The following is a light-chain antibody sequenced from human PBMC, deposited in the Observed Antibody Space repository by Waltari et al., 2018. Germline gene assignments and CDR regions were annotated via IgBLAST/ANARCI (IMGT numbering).Light chain of an antibody. V-gene: IGLV1-47*01. Sequence: QSVLTQPPSASGTPGQRVTVSCSASSSNIGSTYVYWYQQLPGTAPRLLIYRNNQRPAGVPDRFSGSKSGTSASLAISGLRSEDEADYYCATWDDSLSAWVFGGGTKLTVL. CDR3: ATWDDSLSAWV. CDR2: RNN. J-gene: IGLJ3*02. CDR1: SSNIGSTY.